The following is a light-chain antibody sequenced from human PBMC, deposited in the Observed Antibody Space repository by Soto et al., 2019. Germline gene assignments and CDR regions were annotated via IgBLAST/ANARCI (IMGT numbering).Light chain of an antibody. CDR1: QTVSSSY. V-gene: IGKV3-20*01. J-gene: IGKJ1*01. CDR2: GAS. CDR3: QHYRSYSGT. Sequence: EIVLTQSPATLSVSPGERATLSCRASQTVSSSYLAWYQQKPGQAPRLLIYGASNRATGIPDRFRGSGSGTEFTLTISRLKPDEFATSYCQHYRSYSGTFGQGTKVDIK.